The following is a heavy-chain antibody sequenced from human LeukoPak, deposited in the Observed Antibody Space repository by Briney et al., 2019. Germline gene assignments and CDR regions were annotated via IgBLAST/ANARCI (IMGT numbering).Heavy chain of an antibody. D-gene: IGHD2-8*01. CDR1: GFTFSSYG. V-gene: IGHV3-30*18. Sequence: GRSLRLSCAASGFTFSSYGMHWVRQAPGKGLEWVAVISYDGSNKYYADSVMGRFTISRDNSKNTLYLQMNSLRDEETAVYYCAEDGVPGYGMDVWGQGTTVTVSS. J-gene: IGHJ6*02. CDR2: ISYDGSNK. CDR3: AEDGVPGYGMDV.